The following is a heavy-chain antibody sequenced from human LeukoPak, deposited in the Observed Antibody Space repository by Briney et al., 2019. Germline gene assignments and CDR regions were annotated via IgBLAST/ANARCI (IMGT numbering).Heavy chain of an antibody. Sequence: ASVKVSCKASGYTFTGYYMHWVRQAPGQGLEWMGWINPNSGGTNYARKFQGRVTMTRDTSISTAYMELSRLRSDDTAVYYCARDLFGAEDLDYWGQGTLVTVSS. CDR1: GYTFTGYY. D-gene: IGHD3-10*01. CDR2: INPNSGGT. CDR3: ARDLFGAEDLDY. V-gene: IGHV1-2*02. J-gene: IGHJ4*02.